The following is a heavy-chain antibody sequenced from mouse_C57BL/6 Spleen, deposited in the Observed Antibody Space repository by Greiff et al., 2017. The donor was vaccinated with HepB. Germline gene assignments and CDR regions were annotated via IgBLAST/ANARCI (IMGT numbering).Heavy chain of an antibody. CDR1: GYTFTDHT. D-gene: IGHD1-1*01. V-gene: IGHV1-78*01. CDR2: IYPRDGST. J-gene: IGHJ1*03. CDR3: ARREVYYYGSSWYFDV. Sequence: VQLQQSDAELVKPGASVKISCKVSGYTFTDHTIHWMKQRPEQGLEWIGYIYPRDGSTKYNEKFKGKATLTADKSSSTAYMQLNSMTSEDSAVYFCARREVYYYGSSWYFDVWGTGTTVTVSS.